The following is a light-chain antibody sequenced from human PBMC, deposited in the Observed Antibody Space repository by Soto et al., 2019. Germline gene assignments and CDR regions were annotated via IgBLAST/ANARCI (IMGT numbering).Light chain of an antibody. J-gene: IGKJ1*01. Sequence: DIQMTQSPSTLSASVGDRVTITCRASQSISSWLAWYQQKPGKAPKLLIYDASSLESGVPSRFSGSGSGTEFTLTISSLQPDDFATYYCQQYNSYSRTCVQGTKGEIK. V-gene: IGKV1-5*01. CDR2: DAS. CDR1: QSISSW. CDR3: QQYNSYSRT.